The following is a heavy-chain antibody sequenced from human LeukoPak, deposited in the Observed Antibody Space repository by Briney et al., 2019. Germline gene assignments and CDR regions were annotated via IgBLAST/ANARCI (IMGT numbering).Heavy chain of an antibody. CDR3: ARVGRYCSGGSCYSFSDWFDP. Sequence: ASVKVSCKASGYTFTSYGISWVRQAPGQGLEWMGWISAYNGNTNYAQKLQGRVTMATDTSTSIAYMELRSLRSDDTAVYYCARVGRYCSGGSCYSFSDWFDPWGQGTLVTVSS. J-gene: IGHJ5*02. CDR1: GYTFTSYG. V-gene: IGHV1-18*01. D-gene: IGHD2-15*01. CDR2: ISAYNGNT.